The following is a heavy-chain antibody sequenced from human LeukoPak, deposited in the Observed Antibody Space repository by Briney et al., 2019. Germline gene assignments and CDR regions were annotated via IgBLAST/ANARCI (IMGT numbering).Heavy chain of an antibody. J-gene: IGHJ4*02. CDR2: ISGSGGST. Sequence: GGSLRLSCAASGFTFSSYAMSWVRQAPGKGLEWGSAISGSGGSTYYADSVKGRFTSSRDNSKNTLYRQMNSLRAADTAVYYCAKDLFAGQQLALDYWGQGTLVTVSS. CDR3: AKDLFAGQQLALDY. D-gene: IGHD6-13*01. CDR1: GFTFSSYA. V-gene: IGHV3-23*01.